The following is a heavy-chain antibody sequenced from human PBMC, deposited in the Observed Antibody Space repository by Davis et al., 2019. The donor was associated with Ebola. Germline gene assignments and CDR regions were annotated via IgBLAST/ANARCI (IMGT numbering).Heavy chain of an antibody. Sequence: ASVKVSCKASGYTFTGYYMHWVRQAPGQGLEWMGWINPNSGGTNYAQKFQGRVTMTRDTSISTAYMELSSLRSEDTAVYYCARRSAGSGYYYGNWGQGTLVTVSS. CDR3: ARRSAGSGYYYGN. CDR1: GYTFTGYY. CDR2: INPNSGGT. J-gene: IGHJ4*02. V-gene: IGHV1-2*02. D-gene: IGHD3-3*01.